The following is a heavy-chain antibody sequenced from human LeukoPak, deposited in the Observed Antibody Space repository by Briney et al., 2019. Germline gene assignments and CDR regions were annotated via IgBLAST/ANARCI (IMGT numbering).Heavy chain of an antibody. Sequence: GGSLRLSCAASGFTFSHYAMTWVRQGPGQGLEWVSTVSESGDSIYYADSVKGRFIISRDKSKNTMYLQMNSLRAEDTATYYCARGHHGDSWGQGTLVTVSS. V-gene: IGHV3-23*01. J-gene: IGHJ4*02. CDR2: VSESGDSI. D-gene: IGHD1-14*01. CDR1: GFTFSHYA. CDR3: ARGHHGDS.